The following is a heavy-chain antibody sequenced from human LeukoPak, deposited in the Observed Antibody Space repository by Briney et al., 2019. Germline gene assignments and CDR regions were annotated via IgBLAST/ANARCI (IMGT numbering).Heavy chain of an antibody. V-gene: IGHV3-23*01. CDR1: GFTSIAYA. D-gene: IGHD3-16*01. J-gene: IGHJ6*02. CDR3: ARNQQLGGHSYYYYGMDV. CDR2: ISGGGVTT. Sequence: PGGSLRLSCVGSGFTSIAYALTWARQAPGKGLEWVSGISGGGVTTYYADSVKGRFTISRDNSMNTLYLQMNSLRADDTAIYYCARNQQLGGHSYYYYGMDVWGQGTTVTVSS.